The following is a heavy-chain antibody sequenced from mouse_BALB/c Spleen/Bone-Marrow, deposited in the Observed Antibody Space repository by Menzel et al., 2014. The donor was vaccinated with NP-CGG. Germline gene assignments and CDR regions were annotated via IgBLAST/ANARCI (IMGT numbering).Heavy chain of an antibody. CDR2: ISSGSSTI. CDR1: GFTFSSFG. J-gene: IGHJ4*01. V-gene: IGHV5-17*02. D-gene: IGHD2-1*01. CDR3: ARYGNYFYAMDY. Sequence: EVKLVESGGGLVQPGGSRKLSCAASGFTFSSFGMHWVRQAPEKGLEWVAYISSGSSTIYYADTVKGRFTISRDNTKNTLFLQMTSLRSEDTAMYYCARYGNYFYAMDYWGQGTSVTVSS.